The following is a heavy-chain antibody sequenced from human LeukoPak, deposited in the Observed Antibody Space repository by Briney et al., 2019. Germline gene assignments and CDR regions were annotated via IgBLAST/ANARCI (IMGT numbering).Heavy chain of an antibody. Sequence: ASVKVSCKPSGYSFTAYHLHWVRQATGRGLEWTGWINPSSGDTRYAQTFQGRVTMTRDTSISTAYMELDSLTSDDRAVYFCARIGTMIFGDYWGQGTLVIVSS. V-gene: IGHV1-2*02. J-gene: IGHJ4*02. CDR3: ARIGTMIFGDY. CDR1: GYSFTAYH. D-gene: IGHD3/OR15-3a*01. CDR2: INPSSGDT.